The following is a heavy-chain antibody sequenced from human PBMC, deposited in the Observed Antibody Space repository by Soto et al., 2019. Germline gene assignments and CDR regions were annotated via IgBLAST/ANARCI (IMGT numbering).Heavy chain of an antibody. Sequence: SEAPSLTCAVYGGYFRGYYWRWIRQPPGKGLEWIGEINHSGSTNYNPSLKSRVTISVDTSKNQFSLKLSSVTAADTAVYYCARGLFWFSHRYYFDYWGQGTLVTV. D-gene: IGHD3-10*01. CDR1: GGYFRGYY. CDR2: INHSGST. J-gene: IGHJ4*02. CDR3: ARGLFWFSHRYYFDY. V-gene: IGHV4-34*01.